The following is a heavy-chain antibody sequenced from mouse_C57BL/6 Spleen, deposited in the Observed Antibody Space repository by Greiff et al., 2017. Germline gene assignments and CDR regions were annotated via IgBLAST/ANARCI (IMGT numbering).Heavy chain of an antibody. D-gene: IGHD2-1*01. CDR1: GYTFTSYW. CDR3: ARSEGNLDY. CDR2: IDPSDSYT. Sequence: QVQLQQPGAELVKPGASVKLSCKASGYTFTSYWMQWVKQRPGQGLEWIGEIDPSDSYTNYNQKFKGKATLTVDTSSSTAYMQLSSLTSEDSAVYYCARSEGNLDYWGQVTTLTVSS. V-gene: IGHV1-50*01. J-gene: IGHJ2*01.